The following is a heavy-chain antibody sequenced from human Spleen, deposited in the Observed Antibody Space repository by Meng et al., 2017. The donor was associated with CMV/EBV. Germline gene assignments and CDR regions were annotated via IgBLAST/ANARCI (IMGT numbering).Heavy chain of an antibody. D-gene: IGHD2-2*01. Sequence: SETLSLTCAVYGGSFSDYYWSWIRQPPGKGLEWIGEINHLRGTNYNPSLESRVTISVDTSKNQFSLKLSSVTAADTAVYYCARGGYCSSTSCYLRWFDPWGQGTLVTVSS. V-gene: IGHV4-34*01. CDR1: GGSFSDYY. J-gene: IGHJ5*02. CDR2: INHLRGT. CDR3: ARGGYCSSTSCYLRWFDP.